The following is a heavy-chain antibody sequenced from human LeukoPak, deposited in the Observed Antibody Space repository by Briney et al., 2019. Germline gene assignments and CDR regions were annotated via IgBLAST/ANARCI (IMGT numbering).Heavy chain of an antibody. J-gene: IGHJ4*02. Sequence: PGGSLRLSCAASGFTVSPYSMSWVRQPPAQGLEWVSSITSSSSYIYYADSVKGRFTISRDNAKKSLYLQMNSLRAEDTAVYYCARDPWGVDSGGYYFDYWGQGTLVTVSS. D-gene: IGHD3-22*01. CDR2: ITSSSSYI. CDR3: ARDPWGVDSGGYYFDY. CDR1: GFTVSPYS. V-gene: IGHV3-21*01.